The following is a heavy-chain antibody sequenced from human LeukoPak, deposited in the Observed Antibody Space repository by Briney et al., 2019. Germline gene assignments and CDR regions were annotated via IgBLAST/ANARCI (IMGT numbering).Heavy chain of an antibody. D-gene: IGHD3-22*01. J-gene: IGHJ4*02. CDR3: ARVRADYYDSGGYPYYFDY. V-gene: IGHV4-4*02. CDR2: IYHSGST. CDR1: GDSISSSNW. Sequence: SGTLSLTCAVSGDSISSSNWWSWVRQPPGKGLEWIGQIYHSGSTTYNPSLKSRVTMSVDTSKNQFSLKLSSVTAADTAVYYCARVRADYYDSGGYPYYFDYWGQGTLVTVSS.